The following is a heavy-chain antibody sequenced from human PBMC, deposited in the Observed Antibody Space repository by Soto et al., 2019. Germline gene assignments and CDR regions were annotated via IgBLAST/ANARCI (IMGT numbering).Heavy chain of an antibody. D-gene: IGHD3-10*01. J-gene: IGHJ4*02. V-gene: IGHV1-24*01. CDR1: GYTLTELS. Sequence: AAVKVSCKASGYTLTELSIHSVRQAPGEGLEWMGGFDLENGETIYAQRFQGRVPMTEESSADTPYMELSSLRSEEAAGYYCAIEVRRSNKFDHWVQRTMVNESS. CDR3: AIEVRRSNKFDH. CDR2: FDLENGET.